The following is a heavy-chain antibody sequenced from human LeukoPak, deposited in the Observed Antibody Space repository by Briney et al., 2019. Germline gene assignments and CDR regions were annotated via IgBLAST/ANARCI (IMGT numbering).Heavy chain of an antibody. Sequence: HAGGSLRLSCAASGFTFSSYAMSWVRQAPGKGLEWVSMIYSGGNTFYTDSVKGRFIISRDNSKNTLDLQMNSLRAEDTAVYYCARRGHGYGSPFDYWGQGTLVTVSS. CDR3: ARRGHGYGSPFDY. V-gene: IGHV3-66*04. CDR1: GFTFSSYA. D-gene: IGHD5-18*01. J-gene: IGHJ4*02. CDR2: IYSGGNT.